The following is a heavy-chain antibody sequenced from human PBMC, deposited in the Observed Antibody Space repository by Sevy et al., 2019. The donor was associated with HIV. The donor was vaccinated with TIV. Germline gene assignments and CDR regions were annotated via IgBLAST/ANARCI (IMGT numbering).Heavy chain of an antibody. J-gene: IGHJ4*02. CDR1: GYTFTSYY. CDR2: INPDSGGP. V-gene: IGHV1-2*02. CDR3: VRDDRDGYFDY. Sequence: ASVKVSCKVSGYTFTSYYMHWVRQAPGQGLEWMGWINPDSGGPNYAPKFQGRVTLTRDTSISTAYMELSRLKSDDTAMYYCVRDDRDGYFDYWGQGTLVTVSS.